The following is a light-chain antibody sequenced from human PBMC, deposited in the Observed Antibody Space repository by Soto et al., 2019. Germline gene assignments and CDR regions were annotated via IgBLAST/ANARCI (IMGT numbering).Light chain of an antibody. CDR1: QSIRRY. V-gene: IGKV1-5*01. CDR3: QDLDNQSST. Sequence: DIQMTQSPSTLSASVGDRVTITCRASQSIRRYLAWYQQKPGKAPKVLIYDVSSLESGVPSRLCGSGSGTEFDFPRSSLKPDAFATDLFQDLDNQSSTFGQGTKLQVK. J-gene: IGKJ2*01. CDR2: DVS.